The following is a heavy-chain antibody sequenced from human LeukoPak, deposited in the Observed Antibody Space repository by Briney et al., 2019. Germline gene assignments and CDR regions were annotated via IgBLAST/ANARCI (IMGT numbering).Heavy chain of an antibody. CDR2: ISAYGGNT. D-gene: IGHD3-16*01. CDR1: GYTFTSYG. J-gene: IGHJ5*02. CDR3: ARSLAPDWFDP. V-gene: IGHV1-18*01. Sequence: ASVKVSCKASGYTFTSYGISWVRQAPGQGLEWMGWISAYGGNTNFAQKLQGRVTMTTDTSTSTAYMELRSLRSDGTAVYYCARSLAPDWFDPWGQGTLVTVSS.